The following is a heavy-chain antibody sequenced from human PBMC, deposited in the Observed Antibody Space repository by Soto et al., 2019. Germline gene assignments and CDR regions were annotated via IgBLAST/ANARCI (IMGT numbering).Heavy chain of an antibody. D-gene: IGHD5-18*01. CDR1: GASISSGDYY. CDR2: IYDSGST. J-gene: IGHJ4*02. Sequence: QVQLQESGPGLVKPSQTLSLTCTVSGASISSGDYYWSWIRQSPGKGLEWIGYIYDSGSTDYNPSLKSRVTISVDPSKNQFSLKLRSVTAADTAVYYCVTGYTFGYQFDYWGQGTLVTVSS. CDR3: VTGYTFGYQFDY. V-gene: IGHV4-30-4*01.